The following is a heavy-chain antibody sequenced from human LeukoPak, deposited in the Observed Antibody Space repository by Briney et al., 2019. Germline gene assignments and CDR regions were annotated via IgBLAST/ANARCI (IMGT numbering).Heavy chain of an antibody. CDR2: IYASGNT. CDR1: GGSISSYY. D-gene: IGHD4-17*01. Sequence: SETLSLTCTVSGGSISSYYWSWVRQPAGKGLEWIGRIYASGNTNYNPSLKGRVTISVDTSKNQFSLKLSSVTAADTAVYYCARGFDYGSGRHYFDYWGQGTLVTVSS. V-gene: IGHV4-4*07. CDR3: ARGFDYGSGRHYFDY. J-gene: IGHJ4*02.